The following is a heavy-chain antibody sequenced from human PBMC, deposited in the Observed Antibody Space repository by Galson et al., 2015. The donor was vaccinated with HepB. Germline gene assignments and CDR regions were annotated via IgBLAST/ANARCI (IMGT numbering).Heavy chain of an antibody. CDR3: ARDPHGVFWSGFED. CDR2: IWYDGSNK. Sequence: SLRLSCAASGFTFSGYGMHWVRQAPGKGLEWVAVIWYDGSNKYYADSVKGRFTISRDNSKNTLYLQMNSLRAEDTAVYYCARDPHGVFWSGFEDWGQGTLVTVSS. CDR1: GFTFSGYG. V-gene: IGHV3-33*01. D-gene: IGHD3-3*01. J-gene: IGHJ4*02.